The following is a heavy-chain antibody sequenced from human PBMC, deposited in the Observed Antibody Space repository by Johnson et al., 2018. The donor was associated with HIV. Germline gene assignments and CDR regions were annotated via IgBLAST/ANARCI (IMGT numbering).Heavy chain of an antibody. J-gene: IGHJ3*02. CDR2: IDWSGGST. D-gene: IGHD1-26*01. Sequence: VQLVESGGGVVRPGGSLGLSCAVSGFTVDDYAMSWVRQVPGKGLEWVSGIDWSGGSTGYADSVKGRFTISRDNSKNSLYLQMNSLRTEDTALYYCAKGALEWELLAGDAFDIWGQGTMVTVSS. CDR3: AKGALEWELLAGDAFDI. V-gene: IGHV3-20*04. CDR1: GFTVDDYA.